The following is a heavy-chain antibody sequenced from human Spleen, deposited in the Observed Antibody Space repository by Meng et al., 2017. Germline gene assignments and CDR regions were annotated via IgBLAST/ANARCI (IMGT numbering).Heavy chain of an antibody. J-gene: IGHJ4*02. CDR3: SKDYTGSDDY. Sequence: VQLVESGGGLVQPGGSLRLSCAASGFTFSRYWMHWVRQVPGQGLVWVSRINPDGSSTSYADSVKGRFTISRDNAKNTLYLQMTSLRAEDTAVYYCSKDYTGSDDYWGQGTLVTVSS. D-gene: IGHD5-12*01. V-gene: IGHV3-74*01. CDR1: GFTFSRYW. CDR2: INPDGSST.